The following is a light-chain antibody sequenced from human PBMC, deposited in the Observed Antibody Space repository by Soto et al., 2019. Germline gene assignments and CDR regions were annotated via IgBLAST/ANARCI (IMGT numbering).Light chain of an antibody. J-gene: IGKJ5*01. V-gene: IGKV3-20*01. CDR3: QQYGSSPPIT. CDR1: QSVSSSY. CDR2: GAS. Sequence: EIVLTQSPGTLSLSPGERATLSCRASQSVSSSYLAWYQQKPGQAPRLLIYGASSRATGIPDRFSGSGSGTDFPLTITRLEPEDFALYYGQQYGSSPPITFGQGTRLEIK.